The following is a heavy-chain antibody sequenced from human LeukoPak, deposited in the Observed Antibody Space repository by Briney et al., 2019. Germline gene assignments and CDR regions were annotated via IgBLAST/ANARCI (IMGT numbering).Heavy chain of an antibody. CDR3: ASLIDP. CDR2: ISYDGSNK. Sequence: GGSLRLSCAASRFTFSSYAMHWVRQAPGKGLEWVAVISYDGSNKYYADSVKGRFTISRDNSKNTLYLQMNSLRAEDTAVYYCASLIDPWGQGTLVTVSS. V-gene: IGHV3-30*01. J-gene: IGHJ5*02. CDR1: RFTFSSYA.